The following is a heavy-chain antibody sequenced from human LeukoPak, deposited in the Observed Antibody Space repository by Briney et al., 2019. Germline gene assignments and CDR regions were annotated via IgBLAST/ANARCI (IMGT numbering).Heavy chain of an antibody. CDR1: GYSFTSHW. CDR3: ARRYYYDSSGYYLAHDAFDI. J-gene: IGHJ3*02. Sequence: GEALKISCKGSGYSFTSHWIGWVRQMPGKGLGWGGSIYAGESETRYSPSCQGQVTISADKSISTAYLQWSSLKASDTAMYYCARRYYYDSSGYYLAHDAFDIWGQGTMVTVSS. CDR2: IYAGESET. D-gene: IGHD3-22*01. V-gene: IGHV5-51*01.